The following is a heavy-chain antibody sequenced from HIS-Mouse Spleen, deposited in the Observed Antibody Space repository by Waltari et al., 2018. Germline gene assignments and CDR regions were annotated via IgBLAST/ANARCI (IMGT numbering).Heavy chain of an antibody. CDR3: ARGSGRWELLQPNWFDP. Sequence: QVQLVQSGAEVKKPGASVKVSCKASGYTFTGYYMHWVRQAPGQGLEWMGWINPNSGGTNYAQKFQGRVTMTRDTSISTAYMELSRLRSDDTAVYYCARGSGRWELLQPNWFDPWGQGTLVTVSS. J-gene: IGHJ5*02. CDR2: INPNSGGT. V-gene: IGHV1-2*02. D-gene: IGHD1-26*01. CDR1: GYTFTGYY.